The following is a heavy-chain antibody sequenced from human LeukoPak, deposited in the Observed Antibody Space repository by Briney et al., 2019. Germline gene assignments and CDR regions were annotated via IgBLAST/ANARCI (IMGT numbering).Heavy chain of an antibody. V-gene: IGHV5-10-1*01. J-gene: IGHJ4*02. CDR1: GYRFTSYC. Sequence: GEPLKIPCKGSGYRFTSYCISWVRQMPGKGLEWMGRIDPSDSYTNYSPSFQGHVTISADKSISTAYLQWSSVKASDTAMYYCARRSDYGDYWGQGTLVTVSS. CDR3: ARRSDYGDY. CDR2: IDPSDSYT.